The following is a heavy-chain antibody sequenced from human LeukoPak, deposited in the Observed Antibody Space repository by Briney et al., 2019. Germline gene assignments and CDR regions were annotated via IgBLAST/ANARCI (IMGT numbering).Heavy chain of an antibody. CDR2: ISGSGGST. CDR3: AKGYGSGSSRYYFDY. J-gene: IGHJ4*02. V-gene: IGHV3-23*01. CDR1: GFTFSSDA. Sequence: PGGSLRLSCAASGFTFSSDAMSWVRQAPGKGLEWVSTISGSGGSTYYADSVKGRFTISRDNSKNTLYLQMNSLRAEDTAVYYCAKGYGSGSSRYYFDYWGQGTLVTVSS. D-gene: IGHD3-10*01.